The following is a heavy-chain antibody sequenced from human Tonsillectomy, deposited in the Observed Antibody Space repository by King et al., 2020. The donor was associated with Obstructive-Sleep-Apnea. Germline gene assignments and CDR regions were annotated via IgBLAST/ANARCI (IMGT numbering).Heavy chain of an antibody. CDR2: MNPNSGNT. J-gene: IGHJ4*02. V-gene: IGHV1-8*01. CDR3: ATNYYDRSFNDY. Sequence: GQLVQSGAEVKKPGASVKVSCKASGYTFTSYDINWVRQATGQGLEWMGWMNPNSGNTGYAQKFQGRDTMTRNTSISTAYMELSSLRSEDTAVYYCATNYYDRSFNDYWGQGTLVTVSS. D-gene: IGHD3-22*01. CDR1: GYTFTSYD.